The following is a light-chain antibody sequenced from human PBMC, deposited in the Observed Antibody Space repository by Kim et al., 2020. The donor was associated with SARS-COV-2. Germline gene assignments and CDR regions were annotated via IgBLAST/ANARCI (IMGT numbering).Light chain of an antibody. V-gene: IGLV3-19*01. Sequence: VALGQTVRITYQGDSLRSYYATWYQQKPGQAPIVVIYGKNNRPSGIPDRFSGSSSGDTASLTITGTQAGDEADYYCNSRGSNDNVLFGGGTKLTVL. J-gene: IGLJ2*01. CDR3: NSRGSNDNVL. CDR1: SLRSYY. CDR2: GKN.